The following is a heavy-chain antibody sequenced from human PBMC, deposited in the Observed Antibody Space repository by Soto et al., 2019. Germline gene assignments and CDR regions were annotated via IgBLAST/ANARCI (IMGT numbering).Heavy chain of an antibody. CDR2: IIPIFGTA. V-gene: IGHV1-69*13. J-gene: IGHJ4*02. Sequence: SVKVSCKASGGTFSSYAISWVRQAPGQGLEWMGGIIPIFGTANYAQKFQGRVTITADESTSTAYMELSSLRSEDTAVYYCARISKSSGSSTGTYYFDYWGQGTLVTVSS. CDR1: GGTFSSYA. CDR3: ARISKSSGSSTGTYYFDY. D-gene: IGHD6-6*01.